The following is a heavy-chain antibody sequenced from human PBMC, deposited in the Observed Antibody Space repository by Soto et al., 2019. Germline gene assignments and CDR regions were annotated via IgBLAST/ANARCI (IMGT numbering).Heavy chain of an antibody. D-gene: IGHD6-13*01. V-gene: IGHV1-2*04. Sequence: ASVKVSCKASGYTFTGYYMHWVRQAPGQGLEWMGWINPNSGGTNYAQKFQGWVTMTRDTSISTAYMELSRLRSDDTAVYYCARSIAAAGQHVLFDHWGQGTLVTVSS. CDR2: INPNSGGT. J-gene: IGHJ4*02. CDR1: GYTFTGYY. CDR3: ARSIAAAGQHVLFDH.